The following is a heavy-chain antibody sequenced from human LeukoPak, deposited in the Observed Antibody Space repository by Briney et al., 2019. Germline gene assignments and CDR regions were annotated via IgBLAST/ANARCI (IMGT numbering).Heavy chain of an antibody. CDR2: IYSGGST. V-gene: IGHV3-53*01. Sequence: GGSLRLSCADSGFTVSSNYMRWVRQAPGKGLEWVSVIYSGGSTHYADSVKGRFTISRDNSKNTLYLQMNSLRAEDTAVYYCAKDGFDYYDSSGYSYFHYWGQGTLVTVSS. D-gene: IGHD3-22*01. CDR3: AKDGFDYYDSSGYSYFHY. J-gene: IGHJ4*02. CDR1: GFTVSSNY.